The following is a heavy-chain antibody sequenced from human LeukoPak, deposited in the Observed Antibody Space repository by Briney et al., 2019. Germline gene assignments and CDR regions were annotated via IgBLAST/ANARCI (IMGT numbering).Heavy chain of an antibody. CDR3: AKAISAYRYIFAPDSWFDP. Sequence: PGGSLRLSCAASGFTFSSYEMNWVRQAPGKGLEWVSYISSSGSTIYCADSVKGRFTISRDNAKNSLYLQMNSLRAEDTAVYYCAKAISAYRYIFAPDSWFDPWGQGTLVTVSS. CDR1: GFTFSSYE. D-gene: IGHD6-25*01. J-gene: IGHJ5*02. CDR2: ISSSGSTI. V-gene: IGHV3-48*03.